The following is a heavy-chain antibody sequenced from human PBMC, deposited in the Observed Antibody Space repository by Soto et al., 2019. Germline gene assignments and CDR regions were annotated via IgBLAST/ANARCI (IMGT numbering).Heavy chain of an antibody. J-gene: IGHJ5*02. V-gene: IGHV1-8*01. CDR3: ARVPIAYCGGDCYPSNWFDP. Sequence: GASVKVSCKASGYTFTSYDINWVRQATGQGLEWMGWMNPNSGNTGYAQKFQGRVTMTRNTSISTAYMELSSLRSEDTAVYYCARVPIAYCGGDCYPSNWFDPWGQGTMVTVSS. CDR1: GYTFTSYD. D-gene: IGHD2-21*02. CDR2: MNPNSGNT.